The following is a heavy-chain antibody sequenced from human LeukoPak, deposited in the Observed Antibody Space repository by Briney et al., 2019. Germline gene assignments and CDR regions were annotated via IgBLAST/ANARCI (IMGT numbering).Heavy chain of an antibody. CDR2: ISYDGSNK. J-gene: IGHJ4*02. CDR1: GFTFSSYA. D-gene: IGHD3-16*01. CDR3: ARGGSSYD. Sequence: GGSLRLSCAASGFTFSSYAMHWVRQAPGKGLERVAVISYDGSNKYYADSVKGRFTISRDNSKNTLYLQMNSLRAEDTAVYYCARGGSSYDWGQGTLVTVSS. V-gene: IGHV3-30-3*01.